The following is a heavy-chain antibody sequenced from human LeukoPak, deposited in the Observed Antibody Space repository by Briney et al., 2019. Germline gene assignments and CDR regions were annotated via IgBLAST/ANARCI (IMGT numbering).Heavy chain of an antibody. D-gene: IGHD4-17*01. CDR1: GGTFSSYA. Sequence: ASVTVSCKASGGTFSSYAISWVRQAPGQGLEWMGRIIPILGIANYAQTFQGRVTITADKSTSTAYMELSSLRSEDTAVYYCAGTGDYGTIDYWGQGTLVTVSS. V-gene: IGHV1-69*04. CDR3: AGTGDYGTIDY. J-gene: IGHJ4*02. CDR2: IIPILGIA.